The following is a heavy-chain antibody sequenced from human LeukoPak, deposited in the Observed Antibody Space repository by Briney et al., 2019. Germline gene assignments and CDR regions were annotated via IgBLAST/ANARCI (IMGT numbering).Heavy chain of an antibody. V-gene: IGHV3-74*01. CDR3: STQRGRSPGDY. J-gene: IGHJ4*02. CDR1: GLTFSSNW. Sequence: PGGSLRLSCATSGLTFSSNWMPWVRQAPGKGLVWVSRINSDGSSTIYADSVKGRFTISRDNAKNTLYLQMNSLRAEDTAVYYCSTQRGRSPGDYWGQGALVTVSS. CDR2: INSDGSST. D-gene: IGHD6-25*01.